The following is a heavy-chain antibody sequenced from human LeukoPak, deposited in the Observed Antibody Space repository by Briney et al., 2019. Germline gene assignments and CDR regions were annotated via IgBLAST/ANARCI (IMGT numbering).Heavy chain of an antibody. V-gene: IGHV4-30-4*01. Sequence: SETLSLTCTVSGGSISSGDYYWSWIRQPPGKGLEWIGYIYNSGRTYHNPSLKSRVTISVDTSKNQFSLKLSSVTAADTAVYYCARHGGDTALRFLEWLFRGQNWFDPWGQGTLVTVSS. CDR1: GGSISSGDYY. D-gene: IGHD3-3*01. CDR3: ARHGGDTALRFLEWLFRGQNWFDP. J-gene: IGHJ5*02. CDR2: IYNSGRT.